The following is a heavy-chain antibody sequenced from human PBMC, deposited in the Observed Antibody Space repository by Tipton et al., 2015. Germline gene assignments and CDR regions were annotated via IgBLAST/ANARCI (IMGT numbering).Heavy chain of an antibody. J-gene: IGHJ1*01. CDR1: GGSVISGTDY. D-gene: IGHD4-23*01. CDR3: AREGTVITRGYFQD. CDR2: IYYSGATT. Sequence: TLSLTCTVSGGSVISGTDYWSWIRQPPGKGLEWIGYIYYSGATTKFNPSLKSRVTISVDTSKNQFSLKLTSVTAADTAVYYCAREGTVITRGYFQDWGQGTLVSVSS. V-gene: IGHV4-61*01.